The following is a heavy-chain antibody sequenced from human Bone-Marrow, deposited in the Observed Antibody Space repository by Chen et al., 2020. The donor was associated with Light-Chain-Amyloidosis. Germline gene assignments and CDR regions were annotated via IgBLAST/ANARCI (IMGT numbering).Heavy chain of an antibody. CDR3: ARRRDGYNFDY. D-gene: IGHD5-12*01. CDR1: GYTFPNNW. J-gene: IGHJ4*02. CDR2: IYPDDSYA. V-gene: IGHV5-51*01. Sequence: EVQLEQSGPEVKKPGESLKISCKGSGYTFPNNWIGWVRQMPGKGLEWMGVIYPDDSYARYSPSFEGQVTISADKSITTAYLQWRSLKASDTAMYYCARRRDGYNFDYWGQGTLVTVSS.